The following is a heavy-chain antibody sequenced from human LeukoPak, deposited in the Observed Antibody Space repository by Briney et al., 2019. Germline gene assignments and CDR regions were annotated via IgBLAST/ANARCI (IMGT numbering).Heavy chain of an antibody. CDR3: ARRTPGYSSSWYPYYYYGMDV. J-gene: IGHJ6*02. V-gene: IGHV4-34*01. D-gene: IGHD6-13*01. CDR1: GGSFSGYY. Sequence: SETLSLTCAVYGGSFSGYYWSWIRQSPGKGLEWIGEINHSGSTNYNPSLKSRVTISVDTSKNQFSLKLSSVTAADTAVYYCARRTPGYSSSWYPYYYYGMDVWGQGTTVTVSS. CDR2: INHSGST.